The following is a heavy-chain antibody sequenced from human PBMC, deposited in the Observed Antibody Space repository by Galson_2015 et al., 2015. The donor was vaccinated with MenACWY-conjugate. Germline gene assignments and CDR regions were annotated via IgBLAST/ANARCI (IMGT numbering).Heavy chain of an antibody. Sequence: SLRLSCAASGFTFSSYWMHWVRHAPGKGLVWVSRINSDGSSTSYADSVKGRFTISRDNAKNTLHLQMNSLRAEDTAVYYCAARLLHSGGMDVWGQGTTVTVSS. CDR2: INSDGSST. J-gene: IGHJ6*02. CDR1: GFTFSSYW. V-gene: IGHV3-74*01. CDR3: AARLLHSGGMDV. D-gene: IGHD3-10*01.